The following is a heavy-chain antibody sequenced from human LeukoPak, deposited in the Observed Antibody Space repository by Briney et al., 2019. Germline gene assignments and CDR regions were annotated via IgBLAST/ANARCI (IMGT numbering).Heavy chain of an antibody. CDR3: TSDTFGKYDS. CDR1: GFTFSHYW. J-gene: IGHJ4*02. D-gene: IGHD3-10*01. V-gene: IGHV3-74*01. Sequence: PGESLRLSCAASGFTFSHYWMHWVRQGLGKGLEWVARCNPDGSDTTYADSVKGRFTISRDNAKNILYLQMNSLRVEDTALYYCTSDTFGKYDSWGQGTLATVSS. CDR2: CNPDGSDT.